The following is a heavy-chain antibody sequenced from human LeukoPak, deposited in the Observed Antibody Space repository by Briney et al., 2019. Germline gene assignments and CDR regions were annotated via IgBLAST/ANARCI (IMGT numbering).Heavy chain of an antibody. CDR2: IYQSGSA. V-gene: IGHV4-30-2*01. CDR3: ARGIPPYGMDV. J-gene: IGHJ6*02. CDR1: GGSISSDGYT. Sequence: SETLSLTCAVSGGSISSDGYTWNWLRQPPGKGLEWIGYIYQSGSAYYNPSLKSRVTISVDRSKKQFSLKLSSVTAADTAVYYCARGIPPYGMDVWGQGTTVTVSS. D-gene: IGHD6-13*01.